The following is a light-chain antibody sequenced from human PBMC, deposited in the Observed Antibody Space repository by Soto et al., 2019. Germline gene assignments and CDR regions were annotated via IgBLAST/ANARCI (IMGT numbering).Light chain of an antibody. Sequence: EIVLTQSPGTLSLSPGERATLSCRASQSVRSRYLAWYQQKPGQAPRLLIYGASSRATGIPDGFSGSGSGTDFTLTITRLEPEDFAVYYCQQYGGSPPVTFGQGTKLEIK. CDR2: GAS. J-gene: IGKJ2*01. CDR1: QSVRSRY. V-gene: IGKV3-20*01. CDR3: QQYGGSPPVT.